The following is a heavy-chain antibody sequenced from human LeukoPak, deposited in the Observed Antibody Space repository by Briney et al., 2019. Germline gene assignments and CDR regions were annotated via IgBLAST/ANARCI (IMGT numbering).Heavy chain of an antibody. CDR3: ATDLLWLRPFDY. D-gene: IGHD5-12*01. J-gene: IGHJ4*02. CDR1: GYTLTELS. CDR2: FDPEDGET. Sequence: ASVKVSCKASGYTLTELSMHWVRQAPGKGLEWMGGFDPEDGETIYAQKFQGRVTMTEDTSTDTAYMELSSLRSEDTAVYYCATDLLWLRPFDYWGQGTLVTVSS. V-gene: IGHV1-24*01.